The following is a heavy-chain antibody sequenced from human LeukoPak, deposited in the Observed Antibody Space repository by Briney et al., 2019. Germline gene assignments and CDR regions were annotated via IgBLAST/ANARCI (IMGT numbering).Heavy chain of an antibody. D-gene: IGHD4-17*01. CDR2: INHSGSI. CDR1: GASFSYDY. V-gene: IGHV4-34*01. J-gene: IGHJ4*02. Sequence: SETLSLTCAVYGASFSYDYWSWIRQAPGKGLEWIGEINHSGSITYNPSLKSRVTISAEKSKSQFSLRLTSVTAADTAVYYCAREREYGDYQYWGQGTLVTVSS. CDR3: AREREYGDYQY.